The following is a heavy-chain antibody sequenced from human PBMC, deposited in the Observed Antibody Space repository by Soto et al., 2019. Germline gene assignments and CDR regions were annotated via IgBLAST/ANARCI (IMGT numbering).Heavy chain of an antibody. CDR2: MNPNSGNT. Sequence: QVQLVQSGAEVKKPGASVKVSCKTSGYSFTSDVNWVRRATGQGLEWMGWMNPNSGNTGYAQKFQGRVTMTRDTSISPAYMELSSLGSEDTAVYYCARAHVTPDCSGGSCYALDYWGQGTLVTVSS. J-gene: IGHJ4*02. V-gene: IGHV1-8*01. D-gene: IGHD2-15*01. CDR3: ARAHVTPDCSGGSCYALDY. CDR1: GYSFTSD.